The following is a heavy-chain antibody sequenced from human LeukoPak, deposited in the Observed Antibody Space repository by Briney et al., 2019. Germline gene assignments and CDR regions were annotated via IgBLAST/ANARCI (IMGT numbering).Heavy chain of an antibody. V-gene: IGHV3-11*04. D-gene: IGHD3-22*01. CDR3: ARFWGYDSSDYLRAALVY. Sequence: RAGGSLRLSCAASGFTFSDYYMSWIRQAPGKGLEWVSYISSSGSTTYNADSVKGRSTISRDNAKHSLYLQMNSLRAEDTAVYYCARFWGYDSSDYLRAALVYWGQGTLVTVSS. CDR2: ISSSGSTT. J-gene: IGHJ4*02. CDR1: GFTFSDYY.